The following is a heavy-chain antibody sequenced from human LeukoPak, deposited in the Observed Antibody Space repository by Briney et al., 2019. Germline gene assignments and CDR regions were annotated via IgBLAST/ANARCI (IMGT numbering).Heavy chain of an antibody. CDR3: ARVSRPYVDLPFDY. CDR2: INPNSGGT. Sequence: ASVKVSCKASGYTFTGYYMHWVRQAPGQVLEWMGWINPNSGGTNYAQKFQGRVTMTRDTSISTAYMELSRLRSDDTAVYYCARVSRPYVDLPFDYWGQGTLVTVSS. CDR1: GYTFTGYY. J-gene: IGHJ4*02. D-gene: IGHD3-16*01. V-gene: IGHV1-2*02.